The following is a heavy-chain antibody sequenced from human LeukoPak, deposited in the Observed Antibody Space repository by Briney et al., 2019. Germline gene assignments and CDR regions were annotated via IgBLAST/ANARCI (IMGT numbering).Heavy chain of an antibody. CDR3: ARVDGSPDY. CDR2: MNTKSGNT. V-gene: IGHV1-8*03. J-gene: IGHJ4*02. Sequence: ASVKVSCKASGGTFSSYAINWVRQATGQGLEWMGWMNTKSGNTGHAQKFQGRVTITRDTSMSAVYMELSSLRSEDTAVYFCARVDGSPDYWGQGTLVTVSS. CDR1: GGTFSSYA. D-gene: IGHD2-15*01.